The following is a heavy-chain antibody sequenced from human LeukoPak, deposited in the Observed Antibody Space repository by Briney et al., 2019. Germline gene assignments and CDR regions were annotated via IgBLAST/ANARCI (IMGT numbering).Heavy chain of an antibody. V-gene: IGHV3-74*01. Sequence: GGSLRLSSAASGFSFSNYWMHWVRQAPGKGLVWVTRMNSDGSATYYADSVQGRFTISRDNAKNTLYLQMNSLRAEDTAMYFCAKGPNYFDSWGQGTLVTVSS. J-gene: IGHJ4*02. CDR1: GFSFSNYW. CDR2: MNSDGSAT. CDR3: AKGPNYFDS.